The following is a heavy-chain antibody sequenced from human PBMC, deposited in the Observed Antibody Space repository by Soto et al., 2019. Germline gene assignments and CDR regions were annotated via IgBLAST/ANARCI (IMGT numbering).Heavy chain of an antibody. D-gene: IGHD1-7*01. CDR2: IRSKAYGGTT. CDR3: TRGMNWNYVIDWFDP. V-gene: IGHV3-49*03. J-gene: IGHJ5*02. Sequence: GGSLRLSCTASGFTFCDYAMSWFRQAPGKGLEWVGFIRSKAYGGTTEYAASVKGRFTISRDDSKSIAYLQMNSLKTEDTAVYYCTRGMNWNYVIDWFDPWGQGTLVTVSS. CDR1: GFTFCDYA.